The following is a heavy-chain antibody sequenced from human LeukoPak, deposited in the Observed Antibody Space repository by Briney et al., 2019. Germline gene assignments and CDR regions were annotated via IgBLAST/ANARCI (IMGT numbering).Heavy chain of an antibody. V-gene: IGHV4-30-4*01. J-gene: IGHJ3*02. Sequence: SETLSLTCTVSGGSISSGDYYWSWIRQPPGKGLEWIGYIYYSGSTYYNPSLKSRVTISVDTSKNQFSLKLSPVTAADTAVYYCARKPLGTMIVVVPHAFDIWGQGTMVTVSS. D-gene: IGHD3-22*01. CDR3: ARKPLGTMIVVVPHAFDI. CDR2: IYYSGST. CDR1: GGSISSGDYY.